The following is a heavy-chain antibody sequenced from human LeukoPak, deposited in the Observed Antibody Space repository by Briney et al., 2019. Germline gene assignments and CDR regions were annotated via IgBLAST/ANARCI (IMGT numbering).Heavy chain of an antibody. CDR3: ARGPEDQLPLDY. CDR2: INPNSGGT. CDR1: GYTFTGYY. J-gene: IGHJ4*02. Sequence: ASVNVSCKASGYTFTGYYMHWVRQAPGQGLEWMGWINPNSGGTNYAQKFQDRVTMTRDTSISTAYMELSRLRSDDTAVYYCARGPEDQLPLDYWGQGTLVTVSS. V-gene: IGHV1-2*02. D-gene: IGHD2-2*01.